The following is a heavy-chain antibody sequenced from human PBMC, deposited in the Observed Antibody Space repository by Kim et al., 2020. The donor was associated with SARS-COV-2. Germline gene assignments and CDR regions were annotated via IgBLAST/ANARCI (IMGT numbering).Heavy chain of an antibody. V-gene: IGHV1-18*04. CDR2: IGAYNGNT. D-gene: IGHD6-19*01. CDR1: GYTFTSYG. Sequence: ASVKVSCKASGYTFTSYGISWVRQAPGQGLEWMGWIGAYNGNTNYAQKLQGRVTMTTDTSTSTAYMELRSLRSDDTAVYYCARDPGYSSGWYRVRFDYWGQGTLVTVSS. J-gene: IGHJ4*02. CDR3: ARDPGYSSGWYRVRFDY.